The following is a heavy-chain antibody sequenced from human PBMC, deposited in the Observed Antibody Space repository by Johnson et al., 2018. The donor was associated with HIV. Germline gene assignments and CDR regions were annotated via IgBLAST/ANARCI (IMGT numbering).Heavy chain of an antibody. CDR2: INWNGETT. V-gene: IGHV3-20*04. CDR3: AKDSQGLRAFDI. D-gene: IGHD6-25*01. Sequence: VESGGGLVQPGGSLRLSCAASGFTFDDYGMSWVRQAPGKGLEWVSGINWNGETTGYADSVRGRFTISRDNSKNTLYLQMNSLRAEDTAVYYCAKDSQGLRAFDIWGQGTMVTVSS. CDR1: GFTFDDYG. J-gene: IGHJ3*02.